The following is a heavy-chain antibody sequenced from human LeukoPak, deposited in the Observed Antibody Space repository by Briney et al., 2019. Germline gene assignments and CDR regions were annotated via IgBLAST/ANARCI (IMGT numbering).Heavy chain of an antibody. Sequence: GASGKVSCKVSGGTFSSYAISWVRQAPGQGLEWMGRIIPIFGTANYAQKFQDRITITTDESTSTAYMELSSLRSEDTAVYYCANTPYCTNGVCYLHWFDPWGQGTLVTVSS. J-gene: IGHJ5*02. CDR3: ANTPYCTNGVCYLHWFDP. CDR2: IIPIFGTA. V-gene: IGHV1-69*05. D-gene: IGHD2-8*01. CDR1: GGTFSSYA.